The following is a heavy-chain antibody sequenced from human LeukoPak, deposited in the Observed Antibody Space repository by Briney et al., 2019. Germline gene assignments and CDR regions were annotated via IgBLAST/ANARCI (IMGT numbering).Heavy chain of an antibody. J-gene: IGHJ6*02. CDR3: AKVAPYYDFWSRYYNYYYYGMDV. D-gene: IGHD3-3*01. V-gene: IGHV3-43*02. CDR2: ISGGGGST. Sequence: ESLSLTCAASGFTFDDYARHWVRQAPGKGLEWVFLISGGGGSTYYADSVKGRFTTSRDNSKNSLYLQMNSLRTEDTALYYCAKVAPYYDFWSRYYNYYYYGMDVWGQGTTVTVSS. CDR1: GFTFDDYA.